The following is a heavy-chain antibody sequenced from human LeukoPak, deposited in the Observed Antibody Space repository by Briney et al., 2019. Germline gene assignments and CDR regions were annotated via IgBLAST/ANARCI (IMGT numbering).Heavy chain of an antibody. Sequence: SGGSLRLSCAASGFTVSSNYMSWVRQAPGKGLEWVSVIYSGVSTNYADSVKGRFTISRDNSKNTLYLQMNSLRVEDTAVYYCACGDHLDYWGQGTLVTVSS. D-gene: IGHD4-17*01. CDR2: IYSGVST. CDR1: GFTVSSNY. J-gene: IGHJ4*02. CDR3: ACGDHLDY. V-gene: IGHV3-66*01.